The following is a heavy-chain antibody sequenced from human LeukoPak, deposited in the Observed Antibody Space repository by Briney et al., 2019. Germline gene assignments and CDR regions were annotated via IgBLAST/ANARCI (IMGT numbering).Heavy chain of an antibody. CDR3: ARRQGTTLSFDY. CDR2: INAYNGNT. D-gene: IGHD1-1*01. CDR1: GYTFNTCG. V-gene: IGHV1-18*01. Sequence: ASVKVSCKASGYTFNTCGFSWVRQAPGQGLEWMGWINAYNGNTNYAQKLQGRVTMTTETSTSTAYMELRSLRSDDTAVYYCARRQGTTLSFDYWGQGTLVTVSS. J-gene: IGHJ4*02.